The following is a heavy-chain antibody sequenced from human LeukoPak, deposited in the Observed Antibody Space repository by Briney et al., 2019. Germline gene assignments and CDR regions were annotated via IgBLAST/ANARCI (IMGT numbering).Heavy chain of an antibody. CDR1: GGSFSGYY. Sequence: PSETLSLTCAVYGGSFSGYYWSWIRQPPGKGLEWIGEINHSGSTNYNPSLKSRVTISVDTSKNQFSLKLSSMTAADTAVYYCARGSVRRRRLLQLVQEANQKSNWFDPWGQGTLVTVSS. D-gene: IGHD6-13*01. V-gene: IGHV4-34*01. CDR3: ARGSVRRRRLLQLVQEANQKSNWFDP. CDR2: INHSGST. J-gene: IGHJ5*02.